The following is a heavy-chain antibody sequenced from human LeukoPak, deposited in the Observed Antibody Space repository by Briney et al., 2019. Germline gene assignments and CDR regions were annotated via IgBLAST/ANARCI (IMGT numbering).Heavy chain of an antibody. D-gene: IGHD3-3*01. CDR1: GDSISSSNW. Sequence: PSETLSLTCTVSGDSISSSNWWNWVRQPPGKGLDWIGEISHAGSTKYNPSLKSRVTISLDTSKNQFSLKLSSVTAADTAVYYCARHEYYDFWSGYFDYWGQGTLVTVSS. CDR3: ARHEYYDFWSGYFDY. J-gene: IGHJ4*02. CDR2: ISHAGST. V-gene: IGHV4-4*02.